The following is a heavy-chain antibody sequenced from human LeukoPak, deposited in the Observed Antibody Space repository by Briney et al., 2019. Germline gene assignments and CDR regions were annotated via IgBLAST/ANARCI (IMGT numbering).Heavy chain of an antibody. CDR2: LTGGGGGT. D-gene: IGHD2-2*01. CDR3: AKEDCSGTTCRDYFHH. V-gene: IGHV3-23*01. Sequence: GGSLRLSCAASGFTFSNYAMSWVRQTPGKGLEWVSTLTGGGGGTYYTDSVKGRSTISRDNSKNTLYLQMNNLRAEDTAVYYCAKEDCSGTTCRDYFHHWGQGTLVTVSS. J-gene: IGHJ1*01. CDR1: GFTFSNYA.